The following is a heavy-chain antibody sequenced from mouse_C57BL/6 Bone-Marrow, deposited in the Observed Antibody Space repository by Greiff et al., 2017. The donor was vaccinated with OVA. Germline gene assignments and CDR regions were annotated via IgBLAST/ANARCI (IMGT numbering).Heavy chain of an antibody. CDR1: GYTFTSYG. Sequence: VQLQQSGAELARPGASVKLSCKASGYTFTSYGISWVKQRTGQGLEWIGEIYPRSGNTYYNEKFKGKATLTADKSSSTAYMELRSLTSEDSAVYFCARGPYYYGSSPYYFDYWGQGTTLTVSS. CDR2: IYPRSGNT. CDR3: ARGPYYYGSSPYYFDY. D-gene: IGHD1-1*01. J-gene: IGHJ2*01. V-gene: IGHV1-81*01.